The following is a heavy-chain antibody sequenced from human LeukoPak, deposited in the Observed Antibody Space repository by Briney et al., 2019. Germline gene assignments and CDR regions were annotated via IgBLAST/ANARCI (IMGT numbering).Heavy chain of an antibody. J-gene: IGHJ6*02. CDR2: INDYTGDT. Sequence: SETLSLTCTVYGGSFTDYFWTWIRQSLGKGLEWIGEINDYTGDTNYNPSLNSRVSISLEKSKSQFSLELRSVTAADTAVHYCARGRIAKIVVVHSFSYGMDVWGQGTTVTVSS. CDR1: GGSFTDYF. CDR3: ARGRIAKIVVVHSFSYGMDV. D-gene: IGHD3-22*01. V-gene: IGHV4-34*01.